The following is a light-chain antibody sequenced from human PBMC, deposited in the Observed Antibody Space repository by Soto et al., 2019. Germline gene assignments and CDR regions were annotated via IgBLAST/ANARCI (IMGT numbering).Light chain of an antibody. V-gene: IGLV2-14*03. Sequence: QSVLTQPASVSGSPGQSITISCTGTSNDVGGYNFVTWYQLYPGKAPKLIIHDVTRRPSGVSNRFSGSKSGTTASLTISGLQAEDEADYFCCSYASSTSYVFGTGTKVTV. J-gene: IGLJ1*01. CDR3: CSYASSTSYV. CDR2: DVT. CDR1: SNDVGGYNF.